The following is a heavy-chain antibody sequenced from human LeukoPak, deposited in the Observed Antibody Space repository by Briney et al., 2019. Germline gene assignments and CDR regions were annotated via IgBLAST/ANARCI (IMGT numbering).Heavy chain of an antibody. D-gene: IGHD3-22*01. CDR1: GYTFAKYW. J-gene: IGHJ4*02. V-gene: IGHV5-51*01. CDR2: IYPGDSDT. Sequence: GESLKISCKGSGYTFAKYWIGWVRQMPGKGLEWMGIIYPGDSDTRYSPSFQGQVTISVDNSISTAYLQWSSLKASDTAMYYCARPRGGYYEYYFDYWGQGTLVTVSS. CDR3: ARPRGGYYEYYFDY.